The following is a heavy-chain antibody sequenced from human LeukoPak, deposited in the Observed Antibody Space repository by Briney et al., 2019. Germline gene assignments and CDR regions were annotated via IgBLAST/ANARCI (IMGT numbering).Heavy chain of an antibody. V-gene: IGHV3-23*01. Sequence: GGSLRLSCAASGFTLRSYTMSWVRQAPGKGLEWVSGISGNGDSTYYAGSVKGRFTISRDNSKNTLYLQMSSLRAEDTAVYYCATTIYTSFCDGTSLLKYFDYWGQGTLVIVSS. CDR2: ISGNGDST. D-gene: IGHD2/OR15-2a*01. CDR1: GFTLRSYT. J-gene: IGHJ4*02. CDR3: ATTIYTSFCDGTSLLKYFDY.